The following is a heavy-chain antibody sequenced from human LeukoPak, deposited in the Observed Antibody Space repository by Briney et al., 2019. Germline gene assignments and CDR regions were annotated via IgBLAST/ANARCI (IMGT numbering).Heavy chain of an antibody. CDR1: GFTFSSYA. Sequence: GRSLRPSCAASGFTFSSYAMHWVRQAPGKGLEWVAVISYDGSNKYYADSVKGRFTISRDNSKNTLYLQMNSLRAEDTAVYYCARGRSRSTIFGVVGDYWGQGTLVTVSS. D-gene: IGHD3-3*01. V-gene: IGHV3-30-3*01. CDR2: ISYDGSNK. CDR3: ARGRSRSTIFGVVGDY. J-gene: IGHJ4*02.